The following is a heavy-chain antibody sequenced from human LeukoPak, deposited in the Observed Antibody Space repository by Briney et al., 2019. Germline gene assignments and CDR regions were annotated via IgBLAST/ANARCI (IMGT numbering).Heavy chain of an antibody. Sequence: KPSETLSLTCTVSGGSVSSGSYYWSWIRQPPGKGLEWIGYIYYSGSTNYNPSLESRVTISVDTSKNQFSLKLSSVTAADTAVYYCARWHYYGSGSYYTNWFDPWGQGTLVTVSS. CDR2: IYYSGST. CDR3: ARWHYYGSGSYYTNWFDP. CDR1: GGSVSSGSYY. D-gene: IGHD3-10*01. J-gene: IGHJ5*02. V-gene: IGHV4-61*01.